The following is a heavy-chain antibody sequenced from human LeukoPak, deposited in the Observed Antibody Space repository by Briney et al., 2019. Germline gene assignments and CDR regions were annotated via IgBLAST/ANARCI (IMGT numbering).Heavy chain of an antibody. D-gene: IGHD2-15*01. CDR2: ISYDGSNK. V-gene: IGHV3-30*18. CDR3: AKDLFVVVVVAATPDY. J-gene: IGHJ4*02. CDR1: GFTFSSYG. Sequence: PGRSLRLSCAASGFTFSSYGMHWVRQAPGKGLEWVAVISYDGSNKYYADSVKGRFTISRDNSKNTLYLQMNSLRAEDTAVYYCAKDLFVVVVVAATPDYWGQGTLVTVSS.